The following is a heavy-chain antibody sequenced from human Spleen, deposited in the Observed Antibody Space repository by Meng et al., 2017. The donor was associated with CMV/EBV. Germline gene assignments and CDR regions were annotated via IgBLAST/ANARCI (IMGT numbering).Heavy chain of an antibody. CDR3: AKDLEYYDFWSGSPYYYGMDV. V-gene: IGHV3-23*03. J-gene: IGHJ6*02. CDR2: IYSGGSST. Sequence: GESLKISCAASGFTFSSYAMSWVRQAPGKGLEWVSVIYSGGSSTYYADSVKGRFTISRDNSKNTLYLQMNSLRGEDTAVYYCAKDLEYYDFWSGSPYYYGMDVWGQGTTVTVSS. CDR1: GFTFSSYA. D-gene: IGHD3-3*01.